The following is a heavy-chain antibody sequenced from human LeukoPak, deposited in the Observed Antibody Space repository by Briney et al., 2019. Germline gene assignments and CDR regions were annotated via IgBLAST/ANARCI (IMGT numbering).Heavy chain of an antibody. J-gene: IGHJ3*02. D-gene: IGHD5-24*01. CDR1: GGSFSGYY. CDR3: ARISLAMAITDAFDI. V-gene: IGHV4-34*01. CDR2: INHSGST. Sequence: SETLSLTCAVYGGSFSGYYWSWIRQPPGKGLEWIGEINHSGSTNYNPSLKSRVTISVDTSKNQFSLKLSSVTAADTAVYYCARISLAMAITDAFDIWGQGTMVTVSS.